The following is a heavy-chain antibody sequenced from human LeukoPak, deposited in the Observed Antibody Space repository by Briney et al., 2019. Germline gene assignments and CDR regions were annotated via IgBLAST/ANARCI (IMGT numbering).Heavy chain of an antibody. CDR2: INPNSGGT. CDR3: AREAAAGNFDY. V-gene: IGHV1-2*02. CDR1: GYTFTGYY. D-gene: IGHD6-13*01. J-gene: IGHJ4*02. Sequence: ASVKVSCKASGYTFTGYYMRWVRQAPGQGLEWMGWINPNSGGTNYAQKFQGRVTMTRDASISTAYMELSRLRSDDTAVYYCAREAAAGNFDYWGQGTLVTVSS.